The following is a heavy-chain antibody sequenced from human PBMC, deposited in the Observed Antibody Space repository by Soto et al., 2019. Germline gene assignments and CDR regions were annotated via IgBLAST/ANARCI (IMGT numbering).Heavy chain of an antibody. CDR1: GCNLKNYA. V-gene: IGHV3-23*01. J-gene: IGHJ6*02. CDR3: AKDQQLTPSYYYGMDV. CDR2: ISGSGSTT. Sequence: CGPLSLSCTASGCNLKNYAVNGVRQEPGKGLEWVAIISGSGSTTYYPDSLKGRFTISRDNSKNTLYLQMNSPRVDDTAIYYCAKDQQLTPSYYYGMDVWGQGTTVTGSS. D-gene: IGHD2-2*01.